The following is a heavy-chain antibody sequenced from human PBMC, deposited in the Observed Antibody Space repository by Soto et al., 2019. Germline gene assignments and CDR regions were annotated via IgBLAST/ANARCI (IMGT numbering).Heavy chain of an antibody. D-gene: IGHD2-2*01. CDR1: GFTFSSYA. CDR2: ISGSGGST. J-gene: IGHJ6*02. Sequence: PGGSLGLSCAASGFTFSSYAMSWVRQAPGKGLEWVSAISGSGGSTYYADSVKGRFTISRDNSKNTLYLQMNSLRAEDTAVYYCAKDRGGIVLLPAAPGVYYYGMDVWGQGTTVTVSS. V-gene: IGHV3-23*01. CDR3: AKDRGGIVLLPAAPGVYYYGMDV.